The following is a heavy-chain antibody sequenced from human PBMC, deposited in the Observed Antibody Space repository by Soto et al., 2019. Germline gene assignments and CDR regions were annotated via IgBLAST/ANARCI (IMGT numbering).Heavy chain of an antibody. D-gene: IGHD1-26*01. CDR1: GFTFSDYY. J-gene: IGHJ3*02. CDR2: ISSSSSYT. V-gene: IGHV3-11*06. CDR3: ARPRHSGSYHDAFDI. Sequence: GGSLRLSCAASGFTFSDYYMSWIRQAPGKGLEWVSYISSSSSYTNYADSVKGRFTISRDNAKNSLYLQMNSLRAEDTAVYYCARPRHSGSYHDAFDIWGQGTMVTVSS.